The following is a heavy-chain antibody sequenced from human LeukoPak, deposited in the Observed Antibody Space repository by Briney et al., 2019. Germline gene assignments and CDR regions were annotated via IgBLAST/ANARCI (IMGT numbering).Heavy chain of an antibody. CDR1: GGSISSYY. CDR2: IYYSGST. D-gene: IGHD6-13*01. J-gene: IGHJ5*02. CDR3: ARDRHSSSFFWFDP. V-gene: IGHV4-59*01. Sequence: SETLSLTCTVSGGSISSYYWSWIRQPPGKGLEWIGYIYYSGSTNYNPSLKSRVTISVDTSKNQFSLKLSSVTAADTAVYYCARDRHSSSFFWFDPWGQGTLVTVSS.